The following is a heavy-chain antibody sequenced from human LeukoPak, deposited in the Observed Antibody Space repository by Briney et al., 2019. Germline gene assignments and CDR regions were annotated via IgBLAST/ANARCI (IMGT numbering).Heavy chain of an antibody. CDR2: ISGSSSYI. Sequence: GGSLRLSCAASGFTFSSYSMNWVRQAPGKGLEWVSSISGSSSYIYYADSVKGRFTISRDNAKNSLYLQMNSLRAEDTAVYYCARDAGQHYYDSSGYRYFQHWGQGTLVTVSS. D-gene: IGHD3-22*01. CDR1: GFTFSSYS. J-gene: IGHJ1*01. CDR3: ARDAGQHYYDSSGYRYFQH. V-gene: IGHV3-21*01.